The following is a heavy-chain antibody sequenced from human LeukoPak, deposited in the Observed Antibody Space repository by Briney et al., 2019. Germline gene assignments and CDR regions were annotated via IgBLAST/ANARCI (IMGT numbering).Heavy chain of an antibody. CDR3: ARDSGSYYWISNDY. CDR2: ISAYNGNT. Sequence: ASVKVSCKASGYTFTRYSMNWVRQAPGQGLEWGGWISAYNGNTNYAQKLQGRVTMTTDTSTSTAYMELRSLRSDDTAVYYCARDSGSYYWISNDYWGQGTLVTVSS. CDR1: GYTFTRYS. J-gene: IGHJ4*02. V-gene: IGHV1-18*01. D-gene: IGHD1-26*01.